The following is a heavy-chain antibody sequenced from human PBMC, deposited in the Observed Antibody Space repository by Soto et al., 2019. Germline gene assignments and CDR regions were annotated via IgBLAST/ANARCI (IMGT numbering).Heavy chain of an antibody. Sequence: QVQLVQSGAEVKKPGASVKVSCKASGYTFINYYIHWVRQAPGQGLEWMGVINPNGGSTVYAQKFQCRVTLTRDTSTSTVYVELSSLRSDDTAVYFCVRATAARQRDYSYHYYLHIWCKGTTVTVSS. CDR1: GYTFINYY. V-gene: IGHV1-46*03. CDR2: INPNGGST. CDR3: VRATAARQRDYSYHYYLHI. J-gene: IGHJ6*03. D-gene: IGHD6-6*01.